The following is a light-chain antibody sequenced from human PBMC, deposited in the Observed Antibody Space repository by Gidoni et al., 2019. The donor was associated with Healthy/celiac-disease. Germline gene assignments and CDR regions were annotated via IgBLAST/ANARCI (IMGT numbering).Light chain of an antibody. J-gene: IGKJ4*01. V-gene: IGKV3-20*01. CDR2: GAYGAS. CDR1: QSVSNGY. Sequence: EIVLTQSPGTLSLSPGERATLSGRASQSVSNGYLAWYQQKPGQAPRLLVYGAYGASTRATGIPDRFSGSGSRTDFTLTISRLEPEDSAVYYCQQYGSLVTFXGXTKVEIK. CDR3: QQYGSLVT.